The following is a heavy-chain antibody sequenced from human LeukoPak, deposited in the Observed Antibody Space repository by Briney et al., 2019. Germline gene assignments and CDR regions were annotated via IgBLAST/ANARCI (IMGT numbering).Heavy chain of an antibody. Sequence: GGSLRLSCAASGFTVSSNYMSWVRQAPGKGLEWVSVIYSGGSTYYADSVKGRSTISRDNSKNTLYLQMNSLRAEDTAVYYCARVAGTHRAFDIWGQGTMVTVSS. CDR1: GFTVSSNY. CDR2: IYSGGST. CDR3: ARVAGTHRAFDI. V-gene: IGHV3-53*01. D-gene: IGHD1-14*01. J-gene: IGHJ3*02.